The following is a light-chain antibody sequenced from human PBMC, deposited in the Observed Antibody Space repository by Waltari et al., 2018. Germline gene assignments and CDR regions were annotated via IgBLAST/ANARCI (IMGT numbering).Light chain of an antibody. CDR1: QGVGSN. Sequence: EVVMTQSPGTLSVSPGERATLSCRASQGVGSNLAWYQQKPGQAPRLLIYGASTRATGIPVRFSGSGSGREFTLTISSLQSEDCAIYYCQQYNNWPETFGQGTKVDIK. CDR2: GAS. V-gene: IGKV3-15*01. J-gene: IGKJ1*01. CDR3: QQYNNWPET.